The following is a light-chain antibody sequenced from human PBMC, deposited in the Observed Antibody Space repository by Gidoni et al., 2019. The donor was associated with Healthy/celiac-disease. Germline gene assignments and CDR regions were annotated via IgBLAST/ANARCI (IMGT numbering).Light chain of an antibody. J-gene: IGLJ2*01. CDR1: KLGDKY. V-gene: IGLV3-1*01. Sequence: SYELTQPPSVSVSPGQTASITCSGDKLGDKYACWYQQKPGQSPVLVIYQASKRPSGLPERFSGSNSANTATLTIIATQAIDEADYYCQAGDSSTCVVCGGGTKLTVL. CDR2: QAS. CDR3: QAGDSSTCVV.